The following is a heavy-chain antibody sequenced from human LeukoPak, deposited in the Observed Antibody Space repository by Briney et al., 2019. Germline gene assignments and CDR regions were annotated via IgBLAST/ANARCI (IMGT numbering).Heavy chain of an antibody. D-gene: IGHD1-7*01. CDR1: GFTFSSYG. J-gene: IGHJ4*02. CDR2: IWYDGSNK. V-gene: IGHV3-33*01. Sequence: PRRSLRLSCAASGFTFSSYGMHWVRQAPGKGLEWGAVIWYDGSNKYYADSVKGRFTISRDNSKNTLYLQMKSLRGDDTAVYYCAAGGELELPYWGQGTLVTVSS. CDR3: AAGGELELPY.